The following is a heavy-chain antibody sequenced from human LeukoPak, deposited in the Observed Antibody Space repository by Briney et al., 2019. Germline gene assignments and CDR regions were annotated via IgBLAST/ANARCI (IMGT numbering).Heavy chain of an antibody. D-gene: IGHD6-19*01. CDR1: GFTFSSYG. CDR2: ISYDGSNK. Sequence: GGSLRLSCAASGFTFSSYGMHWVRQAPGKGLEWVAAISYDGSNKNYADSVKGRFTISRDNSKNTLYLQMNSLRAEDTAVYYCARGVRIAVAGYIDYWGQGTLVTVSS. J-gene: IGHJ4*02. CDR3: ARGVRIAVAGYIDY. V-gene: IGHV3-30*19.